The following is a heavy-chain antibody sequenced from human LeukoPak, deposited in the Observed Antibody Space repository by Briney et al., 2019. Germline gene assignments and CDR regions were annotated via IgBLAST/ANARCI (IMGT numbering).Heavy chain of an antibody. CDR3: ARGKSGYDAFDI. J-gene: IGHJ3*02. D-gene: IGHD5-12*01. Sequence: PSETLSLTCAVYGGCFRGYGSWIRQPPGKGLQWIGEINHSGSTNYNPSLKSRVTISVDTSKNQFSLNLSSVTAADTAVYYCARGKSGYDAFDIGGQGTMVSVSS. V-gene: IGHV4-34*01. CDR1: GGCFRGYG. CDR2: INHSGST.